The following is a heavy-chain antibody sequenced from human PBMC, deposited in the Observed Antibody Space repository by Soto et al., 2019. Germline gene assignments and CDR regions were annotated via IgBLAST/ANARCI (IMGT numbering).Heavy chain of an antibody. Sequence: QVQLQESGPGLVKPSGTLSLTCAVSGGSISSSNWWSWVRQPPGKGLEWIGEIYHSGSTNYNPSLQSRVIISVDKSKNQFSLKLSSVTAADTAVYYSARVPGLFCIGGSCYPSSSGFDYWGQGTLVTVSS. CDR2: IYHSGST. CDR1: GGSISSSNW. J-gene: IGHJ4*02. D-gene: IGHD2-15*01. CDR3: ARVPGLFCIGGSCYPSSSGFDY. V-gene: IGHV4-4*02.